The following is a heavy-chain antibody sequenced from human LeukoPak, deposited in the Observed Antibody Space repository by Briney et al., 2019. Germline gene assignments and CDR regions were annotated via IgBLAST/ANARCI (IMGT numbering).Heavy chain of an antibody. J-gene: IGHJ4*02. CDR2: IYYSGST. Sequence: PSETLSLTCTVSGGSISSSSYYWGWIRQPPGKGLEWIGSIYYSGSTYYNPSPKSRVTISVDTSKNQFSLKLSSVTAADTAVYYCARGAPPGLWLHFDYWGQGTLVTVSS. CDR1: GGSISSSSYY. CDR3: ARGAPPGLWLHFDY. D-gene: IGHD5-18*01. V-gene: IGHV4-39*01.